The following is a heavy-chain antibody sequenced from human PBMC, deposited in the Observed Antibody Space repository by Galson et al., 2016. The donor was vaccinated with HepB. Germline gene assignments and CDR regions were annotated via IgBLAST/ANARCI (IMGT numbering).Heavy chain of an antibody. D-gene: IGHD3-10*01. V-gene: IGHV3-21*01. Sequence: SLRLSCAASGFRFSDYTISWVRQAPGKGLEWVASITASGSNIYYADSMKGRFAISRDNAKTSLYLQMNSLRADDTAVYYCAYNQNYGAGVYWFYGMDVWGQGTTVTVAS. CDR3: AYNQNYGAGVYWFYGMDV. CDR2: ITASGSNI. J-gene: IGHJ6*02. CDR1: GFRFSDYT.